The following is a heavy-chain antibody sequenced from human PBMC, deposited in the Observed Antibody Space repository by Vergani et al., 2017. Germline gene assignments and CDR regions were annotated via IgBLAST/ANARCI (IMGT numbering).Heavy chain of an antibody. CDR2: ISSSSSYI. CDR3: ASWDLLEPSPIYYYYGMDV. J-gene: IGHJ6*02. CDR1: GFTFSSYS. V-gene: IGHV3-21*01. D-gene: IGHD1-1*01. Sequence: EVQLVESGGGLVKPGGSLRLSCAASGFTFSSYSMNWVRQAPGKGLEWVSSISSSSSYIYYADSVKGRFTISRDNAKNSLYLQMNSLRAEDTAVYYCASWDLLEPSPIYYYYGMDVWGQGTTVTVSS.